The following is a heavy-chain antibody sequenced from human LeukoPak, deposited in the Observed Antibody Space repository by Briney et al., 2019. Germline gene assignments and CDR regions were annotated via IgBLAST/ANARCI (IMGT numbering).Heavy chain of an antibody. CDR2: IYYSGST. D-gene: IGHD6-13*01. J-gene: IGHJ5*01. CDR1: GGSISSYY. V-gene: IGHV4-59*01. Sequence: SSETLSLTCTVSGGSISSYYWSWIRQPPGKGLEWIGYIYYSGSTNYNPSLKSRVTISVDTSKNQFSLKLSSVTAADTAVYYCAKALPYSSSWFGYWGQGTLVTVSS. CDR3: AKALPYSSSWFGY.